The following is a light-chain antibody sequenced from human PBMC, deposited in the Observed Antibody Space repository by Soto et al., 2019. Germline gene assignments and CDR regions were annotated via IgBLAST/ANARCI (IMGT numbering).Light chain of an antibody. CDR3: QQLNNYPLT. Sequence: DIQLTQSPSFLSASLGDRVTITCRASQGIGRYLAWYQQKPGKAPRLLIYAASTLQSGVPSRCSGSGSDTEFTLTISSLQPEDFATYYCQQLNNYPLTFGGGTKVEIK. CDR2: AAS. J-gene: IGKJ4*01. V-gene: IGKV1-9*01. CDR1: QGIGRY.